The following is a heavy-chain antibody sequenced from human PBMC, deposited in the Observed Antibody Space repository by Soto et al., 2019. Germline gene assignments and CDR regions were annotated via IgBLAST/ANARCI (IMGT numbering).Heavy chain of an antibody. CDR3: MTTNGAYSYDSSY. J-gene: IGHJ4*02. CDR2: IFYSGAT. Sequence: SETLSLTCTVSGDSINNDDHFWTWIRQRPGQGLEWIGYIFYSGATYYNPSLKARVTISIDKSRKYFSLDLSSVTAADTAVYCCMTTNGAYSYDSSYWGQGTLVTVSS. D-gene: IGHD3-22*01. V-gene: IGHV4-30-4*08. CDR1: GDSINNDDHF.